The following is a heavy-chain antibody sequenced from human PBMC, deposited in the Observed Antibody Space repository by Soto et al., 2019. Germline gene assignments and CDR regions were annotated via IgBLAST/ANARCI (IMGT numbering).Heavy chain of an antibody. D-gene: IGHD3-3*01. CDR3: AKVESPYYYYYGMDV. J-gene: IGHJ6*02. CDR2: ISYDGSNK. Sequence: QVQLVESGGGVVQPGRSLRLSCAASGFTFSSYGMHWVRQAPGKGLEWVAVISYDGSNKYYADSVKGRFTISRDNSKNTLYLQMNSLRAEDTAVYYCAKVESPYYYYYGMDVWGQGTTVTVSS. CDR1: GFTFSSYG. V-gene: IGHV3-30*18.